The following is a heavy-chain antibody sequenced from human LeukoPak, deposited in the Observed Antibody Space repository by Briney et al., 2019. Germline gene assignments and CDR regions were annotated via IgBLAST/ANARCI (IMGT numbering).Heavy chain of an antibody. CDR1: GDFISSYY. CDR3: ATSAAGPYYFDS. D-gene: IGHD6-13*01. Sequence: SETLSLTCTVSGDFISSYYCSWIRQPPGKGLEWIGYIYYSGRSTYNPSLQSRVTISLDTSKNQFSLKLSSVTAADTAVYYCATSAAGPYYFDSWGQGSLVTVSS. CDR2: IYYSGRS. J-gene: IGHJ4*02. V-gene: IGHV4-59*01.